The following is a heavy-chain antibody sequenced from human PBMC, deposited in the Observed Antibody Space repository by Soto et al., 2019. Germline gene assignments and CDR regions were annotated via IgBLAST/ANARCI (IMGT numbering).Heavy chain of an antibody. CDR2: IWYDGSYK. CDR3: ARGGGSYFDY. CDR1: GFTFSSYG. V-gene: IGHV3-33*01. J-gene: IGHJ4*02. D-gene: IGHD1-26*01. Sequence: QVQLVESGGGVVQPGRSLRLSCVASGFTFSSYGMHWVRQAPGKGLEWVAMIWYDGSYKYYADSVQGRFTISRDNSKNTLYLQMNSLRAEDTAVYYCARGGGSYFDYWGQGTLVSVSS.